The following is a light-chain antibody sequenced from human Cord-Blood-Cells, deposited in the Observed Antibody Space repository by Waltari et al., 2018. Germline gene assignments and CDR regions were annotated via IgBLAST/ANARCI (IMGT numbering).Light chain of an antibody. CDR1: QSVGSY. V-gene: IGKV3-11*01. Sequence: EIVLTQSPATLSLSPGERATLSCRASQSVGSYLAWYQQKHGQAPKLLIYDASNRATGIPARFSGSGSGTDFTLTISSLEPEDFAVYYCQQRSNCPPWTFGQGTKVEIK. J-gene: IGKJ1*01. CDR2: DAS. CDR3: QQRSNCPPWT.